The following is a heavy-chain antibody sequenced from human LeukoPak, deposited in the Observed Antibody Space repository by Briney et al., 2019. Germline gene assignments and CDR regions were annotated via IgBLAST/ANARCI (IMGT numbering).Heavy chain of an antibody. CDR3: ARHVSGSAMMHYFDY. CDR2: IYYSGSS. V-gene: IGHV4-39*01. D-gene: IGHD5-18*01. CDR1: GASIRSGRNY. Sequence: SPSETLSLTCNVSGASIRSGRNYWGWIRQSPGKGLEWIGSIYYSGSSSYNPSLQSRVSISVDTSKNHISLKVFSLTAADTALYYCARHVSGSAMMHYFDYWGQGTQVTVSS. J-gene: IGHJ4*02.